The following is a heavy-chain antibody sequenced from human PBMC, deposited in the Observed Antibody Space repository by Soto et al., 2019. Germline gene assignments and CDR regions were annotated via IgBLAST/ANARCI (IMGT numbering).Heavy chain of an antibody. CDR2: IFPLTDIP. J-gene: IGHJ4*02. Sequence: QVQLVQSGTEVKKPGSSVKVSCKASGGTFRNYPINWVRQAPGQGLEWMGSIFPLTDIPDYAQNFQARLTNSADKSTSTDYMELSSLTSDDTAMYFCARGPLVVLNYFESWGQGTLVTVSS. V-gene: IGHV1-69*02. CDR3: ARGPLVVLNYFES. CDR1: GGTFRNYP.